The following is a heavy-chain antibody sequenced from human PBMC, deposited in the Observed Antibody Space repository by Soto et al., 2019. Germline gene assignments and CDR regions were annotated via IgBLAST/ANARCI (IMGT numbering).Heavy chain of an antibody. CDR3: AREQGGILAAAGAFDI. Sequence: SVKVSCKASGGTFSSYAISWVRQAPGQGLEWMGRIIPILGIANYAQKFQGRVTITADKSTSTAYKELSSLRSEDTAVYYCAREQGGILAAAGAFDIWGQGTMATVSS. CDR2: IIPILGIA. CDR1: GGTFSSYA. V-gene: IGHV1-69*04. J-gene: IGHJ3*02. D-gene: IGHD6-13*01.